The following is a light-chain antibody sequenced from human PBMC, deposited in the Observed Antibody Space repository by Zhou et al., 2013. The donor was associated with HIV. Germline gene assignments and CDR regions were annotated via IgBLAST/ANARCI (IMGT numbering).Light chain of an antibody. CDR3: QQYNNWPLT. J-gene: IGKJ4*01. CDR1: QTISSN. CDR2: ETS. V-gene: IGKV3-15*01. Sequence: EIAMTQSPATLSVSPGERVVLSCRASQTISSNLAWYQQRPGQVPGLLIYETSTRAPGIPARFSGSGSGTDFTLTISSLQSEDFAVYYCQQYNNWPLTFGGGTNVEIK.